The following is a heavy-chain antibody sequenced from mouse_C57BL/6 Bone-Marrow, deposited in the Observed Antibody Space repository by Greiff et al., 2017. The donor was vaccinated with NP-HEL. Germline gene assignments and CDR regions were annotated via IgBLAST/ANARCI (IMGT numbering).Heavy chain of an antibody. Sequence: VQLQQPGTELVKPGASVKLSCKASGYTFTSYWMHWVKQRPGQGLEWIGNINPSNGGTNYNEKFTSKATLTADKSSSTAYMQLSSLTTEDSADYDCARSGGEYRFAYWGQGTLVTVSA. D-gene: IGHD2-13*01. V-gene: IGHV1-53*01. CDR1: GYTFTSYW. CDR2: INPSNGGT. CDR3: ARSGGEYRFAY. J-gene: IGHJ3*01.